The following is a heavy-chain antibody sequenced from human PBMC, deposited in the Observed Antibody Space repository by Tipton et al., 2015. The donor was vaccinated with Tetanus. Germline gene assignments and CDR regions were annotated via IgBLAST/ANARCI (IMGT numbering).Heavy chain of an antibody. Sequence: TLSLTCTVSGGSVSTYYWSWIRQPAGKGLEWIGRFHSSGNTAYNPSLGSRVAMSIDTSKNQVSLRLTSVAAADTAVYYCVKAAGSRYFDLWGRGTLVTVSS. CDR2: FHSSGNT. CDR3: VKAAGSRYFDL. CDR1: GGSVSTYY. J-gene: IGHJ2*01. V-gene: IGHV4-4*07.